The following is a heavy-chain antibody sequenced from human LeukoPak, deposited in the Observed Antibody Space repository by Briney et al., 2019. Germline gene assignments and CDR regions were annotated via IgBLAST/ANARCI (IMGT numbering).Heavy chain of an antibody. CDR1: GVSISSSSYY. J-gene: IGHJ4*02. Sequence: SETLSLTCTVPGVSISSSSYYWGWIRQPPGKGLEWIGTIYYSGSTYYNPSLKSRVTISVDTSKNQFSLKLSSVTAADTAVYYCARGYTYYSDSSGLDYWGQGTLVTVSS. CDR3: ARGYTYYSDSSGLDY. D-gene: IGHD3-22*01. V-gene: IGHV4-39*07. CDR2: IYYSGST.